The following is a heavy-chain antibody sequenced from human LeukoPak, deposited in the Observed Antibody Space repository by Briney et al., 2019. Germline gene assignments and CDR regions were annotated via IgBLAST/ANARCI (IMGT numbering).Heavy chain of an antibody. CDR3: ARGSWVAVAGTFNY. Sequence: ASVKVSCKASGYTFTSYDINWVRQATGQGLEWMGWMNPNSGNTGYAQKFQGRVTMTRNTSISTAYVELSSLRSEDTAVYYCARGSWVAVAGTFNYWGQGTLVTVSS. D-gene: IGHD6-19*01. CDR2: MNPNSGNT. V-gene: IGHV1-8*01. J-gene: IGHJ4*02. CDR1: GYTFTSYD.